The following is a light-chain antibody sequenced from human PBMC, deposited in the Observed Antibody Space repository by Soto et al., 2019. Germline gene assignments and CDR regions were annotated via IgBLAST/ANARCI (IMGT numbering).Light chain of an antibody. CDR1: QSVSSTY. Sequence: EIVLTQSPGTLSLSPGERATLSCRASQSVSSTYIAWYQQTPGRAPRLLIYGASSRATGIQDRFSGSRSGTDFTLTISRLEPEDFAVYFCQQYGRSPPFTFGQGTKVEIK. CDR2: GAS. V-gene: IGKV3-20*01. CDR3: QQYGRSPPFT. J-gene: IGKJ2*01.